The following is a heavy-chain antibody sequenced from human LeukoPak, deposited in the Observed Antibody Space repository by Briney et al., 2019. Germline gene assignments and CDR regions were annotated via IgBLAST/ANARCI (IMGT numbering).Heavy chain of an antibody. J-gene: IGHJ4*02. V-gene: IGHV3-30*03. Sequence: GRSLRLSCAASGFTFSSYGMHWVRQAPGKGLEWVAVISYDGSNKYYADSVKGRFTISRDNPKNTLYLQMNSLRAEDTAVYYCARDLDYYGSGSPDYWGQGTLVTVSS. CDR1: GFTFSSYG. D-gene: IGHD3-10*01. CDR2: ISYDGSNK. CDR3: ARDLDYYGSGSPDY.